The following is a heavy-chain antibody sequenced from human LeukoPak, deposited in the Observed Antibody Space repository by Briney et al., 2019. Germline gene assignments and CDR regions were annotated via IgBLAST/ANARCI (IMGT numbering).Heavy chain of an antibody. D-gene: IGHD3-22*01. Sequence: GGSLRLSCAASGFTFSSYSMNWVRQAPGKGPEWVSSISSSSSYIYYADSVKGRFTISRDNAKNSLYLQMNSLRAEDTAVYYCARDRYYYDSSGYLDYWGQGTLVTVSS. CDR1: GFTFSSYS. CDR2: ISSSSSYI. J-gene: IGHJ4*02. V-gene: IGHV3-21*01. CDR3: ARDRYYYDSSGYLDY.